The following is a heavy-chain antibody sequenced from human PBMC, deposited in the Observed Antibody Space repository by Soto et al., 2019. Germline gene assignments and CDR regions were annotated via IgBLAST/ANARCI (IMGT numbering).Heavy chain of an antibody. CDR3: ARDLDDYIWGSYRYGRYEY. J-gene: IGHJ4*02. CDR2: ISSSSSYI. V-gene: IGHV3-21*01. D-gene: IGHD3-16*02. Sequence: GGSLRLSCAASGFAFSSYSMNWVRQAPGKGLEWVSSISSSSSYIYYADSVKGRFTISRDNAKNSLYLQMNSLRAEDTAVYYCARDLDDYIWGSYRYGRYEYWGQGTLVTVSS. CDR1: GFAFSSYS.